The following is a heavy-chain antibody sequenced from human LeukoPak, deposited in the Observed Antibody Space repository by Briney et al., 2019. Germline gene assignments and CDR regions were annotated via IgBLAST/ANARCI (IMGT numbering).Heavy chain of an antibody. J-gene: IGHJ4*02. D-gene: IGHD2-21*02. Sequence: PSETLSLTCSVSGGSISGSSYYWRWIRQRPGKGLEWIGNIYYRGSTYYNPSLKSRVVMSIDTSKNQFSLKVNSVTATDTAVYYCAKTVWSRLAAGLDSWGQGTLVTVSS. CDR1: GGSISGSSYY. V-gene: IGHV4-39*01. CDR2: IYYRGST. CDR3: AKTVWSRLAAGLDS.